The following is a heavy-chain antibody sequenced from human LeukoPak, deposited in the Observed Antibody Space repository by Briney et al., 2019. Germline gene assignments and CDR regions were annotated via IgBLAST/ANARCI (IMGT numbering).Heavy chain of an antibody. V-gene: IGHV4-31*03. Sequence: SQTLSLTCTVSGGSISSGGYYWSWIRQHPGKGLEWIGYIYYSGSTYYNPSLKSRVTMSVDTSKNQFSLKLSSVTAADTAVYYCATGIRRYSGSYTFDYWGQGTLVTVSS. CDR2: IYYSGST. D-gene: IGHD1-26*01. J-gene: IGHJ4*02. CDR3: ATGIRRYSGSYTFDY. CDR1: GGSISSGGYY.